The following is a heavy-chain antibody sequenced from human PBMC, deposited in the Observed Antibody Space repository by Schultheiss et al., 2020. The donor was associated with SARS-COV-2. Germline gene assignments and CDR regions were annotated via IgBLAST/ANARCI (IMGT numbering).Heavy chain of an antibody. CDR3: ARKRVGLGSWDNWFDP. J-gene: IGHJ5*02. V-gene: IGHV4-59*12. CDR2: IYYSGST. CDR1: GFTFDDYA. D-gene: IGHD6-13*01. Sequence: GSLRLSCVASGFTFDDYAIHWVRQAPGKGLEWIGYIYYSGSTNYNPSLKSRVTISVDTSKNQFSLNLRSVTAADTAVYYCARKRVGLGSWDNWFDPWGQGTQVTVSS.